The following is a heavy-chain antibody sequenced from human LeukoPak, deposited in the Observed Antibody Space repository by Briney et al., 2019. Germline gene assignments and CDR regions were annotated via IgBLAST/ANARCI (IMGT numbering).Heavy chain of an antibody. D-gene: IGHD3-9*01. V-gene: IGHV4-4*02. CDR2: IYHSGST. J-gene: IGHJ4*02. CDR3: ARLGSGYDILTGYYRGENYFDY. CDR1: GGSIKSNNW. Sequence: SGTLSLTCAVSGGSIKSNNWWSWVRQPPGKGLEWIGEIYHSGSTNYNPSLESRVTVSVDKSKNQFSLDLSSVTAADTAVYYCARLGSGYDILTGYYRGENYFDYWGQGTLVTVSS.